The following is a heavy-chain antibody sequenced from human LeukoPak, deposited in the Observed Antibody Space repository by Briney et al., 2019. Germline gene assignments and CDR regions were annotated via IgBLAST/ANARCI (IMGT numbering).Heavy chain of an antibody. J-gene: IGHJ4*02. CDR2: ISFDGSNK. Sequence: PGGSLRLSCAVSGFTFSNYAMHWVRQAPGKGLEWVAVISFDGSNKYYADSVKGRFTMSRDNAKNSLYLQMNSLRAEDTAVYYCARIAAAGTSSGLYDYWGQGTLVTVSS. D-gene: IGHD6-13*01. V-gene: IGHV3-30-3*01. CDR3: ARIAAAGTSSGLYDY. CDR1: GFTFSNYA.